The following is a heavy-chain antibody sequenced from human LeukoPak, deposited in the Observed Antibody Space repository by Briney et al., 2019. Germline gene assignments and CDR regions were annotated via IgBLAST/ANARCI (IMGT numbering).Heavy chain of an antibody. Sequence: ASVKVSCKASGCTFTGYYMHWVRQAPGQGLEWMGWINPNSGGTNYAQKFQGRVTMTRDTSISTAYMELSRLRSDDTAVYYCAAADSGSYSTLDYWGQGTLVTVSS. CDR2: INPNSGGT. CDR1: GCTFTGYY. D-gene: IGHD1-26*01. J-gene: IGHJ4*02. CDR3: AAADSGSYSTLDY. V-gene: IGHV1-2*02.